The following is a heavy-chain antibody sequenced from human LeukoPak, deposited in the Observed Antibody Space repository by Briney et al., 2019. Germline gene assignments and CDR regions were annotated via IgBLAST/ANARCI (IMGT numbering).Heavy chain of an antibody. Sequence: PGRSLRLSCAASGFTFSSYSMNWVRQAPGKGLEWVSSISSSSSYIYYADSVKGRFTISRDNAKNSLYLQMDSLRAEDTAVYYCARGYGDYGGEDFDYWGQGTLVTVSS. CDR1: GFTFSSYS. V-gene: IGHV3-21*01. D-gene: IGHD4-17*01. CDR3: ARGYGDYGGEDFDY. J-gene: IGHJ4*02. CDR2: ISSSSSYI.